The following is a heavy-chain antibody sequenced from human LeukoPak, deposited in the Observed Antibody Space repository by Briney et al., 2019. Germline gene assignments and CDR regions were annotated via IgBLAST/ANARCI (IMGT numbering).Heavy chain of an antibody. Sequence: SETLSLTCTVSGGSISGGHYYWTWIRQHPGRGLEWVGHIYSSGGTYYNPSLRSRLTMSVDTSKNQFSLKMTSVTAADTAVYYCARMHSSGWPQYFQNWGQGILVTVSS. CDR3: ARMHSSGWPQYFQN. J-gene: IGHJ1*01. D-gene: IGHD6-19*01. V-gene: IGHV4-31*03. CDR2: IYSSGGT. CDR1: GGSISGGHYY.